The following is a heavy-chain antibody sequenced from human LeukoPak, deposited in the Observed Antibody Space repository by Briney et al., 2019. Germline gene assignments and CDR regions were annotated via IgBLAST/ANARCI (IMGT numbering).Heavy chain of an antibody. CDR1: GYTFTSYG. CDR2: ISAYNGNT. D-gene: IGHD3-3*01. V-gene: IGHV1-18*01. J-gene: IGHJ4*02. CDR3: ARGGSGSPLYDFWSGYYTGYWGTIDY. Sequence: GASVKVSCKASGYTFTSYGISWVRQAPGQGLEWMGWISAYNGNTNYAQKLQGRVTMTTDTSTSTAYMELRSLRSDDTAVYYCARGGSGSPLYDFWSGYYTGYWGTIDYWGQGTLVTVSS.